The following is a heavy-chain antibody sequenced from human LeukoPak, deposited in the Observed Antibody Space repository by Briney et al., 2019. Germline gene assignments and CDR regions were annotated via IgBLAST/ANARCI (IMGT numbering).Heavy chain of an antibody. V-gene: IGHV3-9*01. D-gene: IGHD2-8*01. J-gene: IGHJ4*02. CDR2: ISWESGSL. Sequence: LAGGSLRLSCAVSGFTFGGSAMHWVRQAPGKGLEWVSGISWESGSLDYADCVKGRFTISRDNAKNSLYLQMDSLRAEDTAFYYCAKEGSVCTNGICRYFDYWGQGTLVTVSS. CDR1: GFTFGGSA. CDR3: AKEGSVCTNGICRYFDY.